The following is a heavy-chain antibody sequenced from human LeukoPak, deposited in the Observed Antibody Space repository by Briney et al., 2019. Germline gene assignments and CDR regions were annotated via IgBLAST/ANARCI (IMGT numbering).Heavy chain of an antibody. Sequence: GGSLRLSCAASKFTFSSYTMHWVRQAPGKGLDWVAVISYDGRNKYYGDSVKGRFTISRDSSKNTLYLQMNSLRPEDTAIYYCARESRDTAMATDYWGQGTLVTVSS. J-gene: IGHJ4*02. CDR3: ARESRDTAMATDY. D-gene: IGHD5-18*01. CDR2: ISYDGRNK. V-gene: IGHV3-30*04. CDR1: KFTFSSYT.